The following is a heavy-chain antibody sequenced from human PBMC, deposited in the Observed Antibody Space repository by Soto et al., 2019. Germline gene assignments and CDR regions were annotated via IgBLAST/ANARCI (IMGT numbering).Heavy chain of an antibody. V-gene: IGHV5-51*01. CDR3: ARQDCSGGSCYSSRHYYYGMDV. CDR2: IHPADSDV. Sequence: PGESLKISCKGSGYSFTSYWIAWVRQVPGKGLEWMGIIHPADSDVRHSPSFQGQVTISVDKSLSTAYLQWSSLKASDTAMYYCARQDCSGGSCYSSRHYYYGMDVWGQGTTVTVSS. CDR1: GYSFTSYW. J-gene: IGHJ6*02. D-gene: IGHD2-15*01.